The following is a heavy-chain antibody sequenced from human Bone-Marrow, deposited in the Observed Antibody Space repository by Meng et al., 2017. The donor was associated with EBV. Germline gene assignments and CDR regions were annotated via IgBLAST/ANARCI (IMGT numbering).Heavy chain of an antibody. V-gene: IGHV4-34*01. Sequence: QVQLRRGGAELLKPSETLFLTGAVYGGSFSGYYWSWIRQPPGKGLEWIGEINHSGSTNYNPSLKSRVTISVDTSKNQFSLKLSSVTAADTAVYYCARGLIRQLVRRIRGGNWFDPWGQGTLVTVSS. CDR1: GGSFSGYY. CDR3: ARGLIRQLVRRIRGGNWFDP. D-gene: IGHD1-1*01. CDR2: INHSGST. J-gene: IGHJ5*02.